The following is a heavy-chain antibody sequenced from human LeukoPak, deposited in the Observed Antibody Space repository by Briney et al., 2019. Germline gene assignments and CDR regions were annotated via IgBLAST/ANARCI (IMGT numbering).Heavy chain of an antibody. CDR1: GGSISSYY. Sequence: SETLSLTCTVSGGSISSYYWSWIRQPAGKGLEWIGRIHTSGSTNYNPSLKSRVTISVDTSKNQFSLKLNSVTPADTAVYYCATLTGGDDAFDIWGQGTMVTVSS. CDR2: IHTSGST. D-gene: IGHD4-23*01. J-gene: IGHJ3*02. V-gene: IGHV4-4*07. CDR3: ATLTGGDDAFDI.